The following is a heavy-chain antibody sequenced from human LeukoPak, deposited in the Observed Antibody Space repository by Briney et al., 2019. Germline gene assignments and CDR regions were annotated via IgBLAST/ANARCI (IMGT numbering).Heavy chain of an antibody. V-gene: IGHV3-30*01. CDR2: ILYDGNDK. CDR1: GFTFCAYT. CDR3: ARFGSSGDYVLDAFDI. D-gene: IGHD3-22*01. J-gene: IGHJ3*02. Sequence: PGGSLRLSCGASGFTFCAYTMHWVRPAPGKGLEWVAVILYDGNDKNYADSVNGRFTISRDNSTNTLYLQMNSLSAEDTAVYYCARFGSSGDYVLDAFDIWGQGTMVTVSS.